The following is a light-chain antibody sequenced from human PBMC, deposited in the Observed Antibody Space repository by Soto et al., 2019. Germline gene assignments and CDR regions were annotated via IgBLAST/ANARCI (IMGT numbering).Light chain of an antibody. CDR3: QQRSNWPLT. V-gene: IGKV3-11*01. J-gene: IGKJ4*01. CDR1: QSISTY. Sequence: EIILTQSPATLSLSPGERATLSCRASQSISTYLVWYQQKPGQAPRLLTSDASNRATGIPARFSGSGSGTDFTLTISSLEPEDFVVYYCQQRSNWPLTFGGGTKVEF. CDR2: DAS.